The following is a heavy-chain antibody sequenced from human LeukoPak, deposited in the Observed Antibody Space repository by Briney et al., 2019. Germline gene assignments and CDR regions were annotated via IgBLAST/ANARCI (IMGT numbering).Heavy chain of an antibody. CDR2: INPDGGNT. CDR3: ARIRDGYNDAYDI. Sequence: ASVKVSCKASGDNFRGYAFSWVRQAPGQVLEWMGLINPDGGNTNYAQNFQGRVTLTRDTSTSTVYMELSSLRSEDTAIYYCARIRDGYNDAYDIWGQGTVVTVPS. D-gene: IGHD5-24*01. J-gene: IGHJ3*02. CDR1: GDNFRGYA. V-gene: IGHV1-46*01.